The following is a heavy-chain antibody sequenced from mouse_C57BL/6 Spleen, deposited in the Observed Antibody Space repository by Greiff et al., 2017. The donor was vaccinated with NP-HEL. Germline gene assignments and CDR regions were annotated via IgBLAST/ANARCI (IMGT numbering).Heavy chain of an antibody. Sequence: VQLVESGAELVRPGTSVKVSCKASGYAFTNYLIEWVKQRPGQGLEWIGVINPGSGGTNYNEKFKGKATLTADKSSSTAYMQLSSLTSEDSAVYFCARGRGGYHWYFDVWGTGTTVTVSS. CDR1: GYAFTNYL. J-gene: IGHJ1*03. V-gene: IGHV1-54*01. CDR2: INPGSGGT. D-gene: IGHD2-2*01. CDR3: ARGRGGYHWYFDV.